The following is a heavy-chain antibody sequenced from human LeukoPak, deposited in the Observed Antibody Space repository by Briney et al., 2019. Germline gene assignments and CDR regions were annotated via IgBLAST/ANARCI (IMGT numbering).Heavy chain of an antibody. J-gene: IGHJ5*02. CDR2: IYPDDFDT. Sequence: PGEALQISCLASGYSFTSYWIAWVRQLPGKGLEWVVVIYPDDFDTRYSPSFQGQVTISADKSISTAFLQWSSLKASDTAIYYCARHGKLSASRDWFDPWGQGTLVTVSS. CDR1: GYSFTSYW. V-gene: IGHV5-51*01. CDR3: ARHGKLSASRDWFDP. D-gene: IGHD1-26*01.